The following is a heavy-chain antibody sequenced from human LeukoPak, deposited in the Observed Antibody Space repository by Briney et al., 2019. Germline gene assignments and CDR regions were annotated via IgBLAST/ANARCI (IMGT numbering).Heavy chain of an antibody. D-gene: IGHD3-10*01. CDR1: GVSISSYY. J-gene: IGHJ5*02. CDR3: ASRGSGSYNWFDP. V-gene: IGHV4-34*01. Sequence: SETLSLTCTVSGVSISSYYWSWIRQPPGKGLEWVGEINHSGSTNYNPSPKSRLTITVDTSKNQFSLKLSSVTAADTAVYYCASRGSGSYNWFDPWGQGTLVTVSS. CDR2: INHSGST.